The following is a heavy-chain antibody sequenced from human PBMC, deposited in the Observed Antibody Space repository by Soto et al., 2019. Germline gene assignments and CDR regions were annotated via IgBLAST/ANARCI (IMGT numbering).Heavy chain of an antibody. CDR2: IYHSGST. CDR1: GYSISSGYY. Sequence: ETLSLTCAVSGYSISSGYYWGWIRQPPGKGLEWIGSIYHSGSTYYNPSLKSRVTMSLDTSKNQFSLKLTSVTAADTALYYCARGNCSSPNCYSFSGYYGMDVWGQGTTVTVSS. D-gene: IGHD2-2*01. J-gene: IGHJ6*02. V-gene: IGHV4-38-2*01. CDR3: ARGNCSSPNCYSFSGYYGMDV.